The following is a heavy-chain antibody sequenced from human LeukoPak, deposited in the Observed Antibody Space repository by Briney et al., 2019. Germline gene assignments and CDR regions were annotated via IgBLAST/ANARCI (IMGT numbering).Heavy chain of an antibody. J-gene: IGHJ5*02. CDR2: IYYSGST. CDR3: ARHPYQLLWLSWFDP. V-gene: IGHV4-39*01. D-gene: IGHD2-2*01. CDR1: GGSSSSSRYY. Sequence: SETLSLTCTVSGGSSSSSRYYWGWIRQPPGKGLEWIGSIYYSGSTYYNPSLKSRVPISVDTSKNQFSLKLSSVTAADTAVYYCARHPYQLLWLSWFDPWGQGTLVTVSS.